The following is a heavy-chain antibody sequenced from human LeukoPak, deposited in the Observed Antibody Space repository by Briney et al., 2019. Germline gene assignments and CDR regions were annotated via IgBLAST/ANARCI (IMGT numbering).Heavy chain of an antibody. CDR1: GFTFSAYS. V-gene: IGHV3-48*02. Sequence: GGSLRLSCAASGFTFSAYSMNWVRQPPGKGLEWVSYISSSSSITHYAESVKGRFTISRDNAKNSLYLQISSLRDEDTAVYYCARSAGSGSYPFDYWGQGALVTVSS. D-gene: IGHD1-26*01. CDR2: ISSSSSIT. J-gene: IGHJ4*02. CDR3: ARSAGSGSYPFDY.